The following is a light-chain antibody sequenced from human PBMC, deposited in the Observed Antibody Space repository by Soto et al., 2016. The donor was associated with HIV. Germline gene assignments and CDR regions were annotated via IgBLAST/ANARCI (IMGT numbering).Light chain of an antibody. Sequence: SYELTQPPSVSVSPGQTASITCSGDKLGDKYACWYQQKPGQSPVLVIYQDTKRPSGIPERFSGSNSGNTATLTISGTQAMDEADYYCQAWDSSTVVFGRGTNLTVL. CDR1: KLGDKY. J-gene: IGLJ2*01. CDR3: QAWDSSTVV. CDR2: QDT. V-gene: IGLV3-1*01.